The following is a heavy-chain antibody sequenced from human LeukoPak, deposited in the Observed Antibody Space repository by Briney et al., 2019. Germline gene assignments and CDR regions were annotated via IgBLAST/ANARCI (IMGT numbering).Heavy chain of an antibody. Sequence: PGGSLRLSCAASGFTFSSYAMHWVRQAPGKGLEWVAVISYDGSNKYYADSVKGRFTISRDNSKNTLYLQMNSLRAEDTAVYYCARDYNILTGYFDYWGQGTLVTVFS. CDR3: ARDYNILTGYFDY. D-gene: IGHD3-9*01. CDR1: GFTFSSYA. V-gene: IGHV3-30-3*01. J-gene: IGHJ4*02. CDR2: ISYDGSNK.